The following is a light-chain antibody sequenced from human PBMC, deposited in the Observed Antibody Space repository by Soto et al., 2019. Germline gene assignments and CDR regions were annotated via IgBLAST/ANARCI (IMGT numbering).Light chain of an antibody. CDR3: LSADSSRLYV. V-gene: IGLV3-25*02. CDR1: ELPKEY. J-gene: IGLJ1*01. CDR2: KDT. Sequence: SYELTQPPSVSVSPGQTARITCSGDELPKEYAYWYQQKPGQAPLLVIYKDTERPSGIPERFSASSSGTTVTLTISGVQAEDEGDYYCLSADSSRLYVFGTGTKATVL.